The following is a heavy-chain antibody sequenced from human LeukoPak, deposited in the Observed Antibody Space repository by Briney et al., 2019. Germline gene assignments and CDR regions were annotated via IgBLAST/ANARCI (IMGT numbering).Heavy chain of an antibody. J-gene: IGHJ4*02. CDR2: INHSGST. Sequence: SETLSLTHPPEAPSLAISCRRSVRQPPGKGLEWIGEINHSGSTNYNPSLKSRVTISVDTSKNQFSLKLSSVTAADTAVYYFAGRPSYDYGDDACWGQGTLVTVSS. D-gene: IGHD4-17*01. V-gene: IGHV4-34*01. CDR3: AGRPSYDYGDDAC. CDR1: APSLAISC.